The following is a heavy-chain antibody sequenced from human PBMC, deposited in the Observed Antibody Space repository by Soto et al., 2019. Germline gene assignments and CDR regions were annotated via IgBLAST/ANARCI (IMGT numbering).Heavy chain of an antibody. CDR1: GYTFTRYY. CDR2: IYPSAGNT. CDR3: IREEEGGHFDF. V-gene: IGHV1-46*03. Sequence: ASVKVSCKASGYTFTRYYIHWVRQAPGQGPEWMGIIYPSAGNTNYAQRFQGRVTMTRDTSTSTVYMDLSSLTSEDTAVYYCIREEEGGHFDFWRQGPVVTVSS. J-gene: IGHJ4*02. D-gene: IGHD6-25*01.